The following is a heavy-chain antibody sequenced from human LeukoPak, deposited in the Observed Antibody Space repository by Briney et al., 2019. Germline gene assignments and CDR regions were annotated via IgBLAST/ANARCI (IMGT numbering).Heavy chain of an antibody. J-gene: IGHJ5*02. Sequence: PGASVKVSCKASGGTFSSYAISWVRQAPGQGLEWMGGIIPIFGTANYAQKFQGRVTITADESTSTAYMELSSLRSEDTAVYYCARVVAQSNYDFWSGDNWFDPWGQGTLVTVSS. CDR2: IIPIFGTA. D-gene: IGHD3-3*01. V-gene: IGHV1-69*13. CDR3: ARVVAQSNYDFWSGDNWFDP. CDR1: GGTFSSYA.